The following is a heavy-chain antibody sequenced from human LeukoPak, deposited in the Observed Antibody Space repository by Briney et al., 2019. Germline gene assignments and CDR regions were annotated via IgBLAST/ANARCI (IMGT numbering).Heavy chain of an antibody. Sequence: SETLSLTCTVSGGSISSWYWSWIRQPPGKGLEWIGYIYDSGNTNYNPSLKTRVTISVDTSKNQLSLNLSSVTAADTAVYYCARETKLMGYSSGLGFNYWGQGTLVTVSS. CDR3: ARETKLMGYSSGLGFNY. D-gene: IGHD6-19*01. J-gene: IGHJ4*02. V-gene: IGHV4-59*01. CDR1: GGSISSWY. CDR2: IYDSGNT.